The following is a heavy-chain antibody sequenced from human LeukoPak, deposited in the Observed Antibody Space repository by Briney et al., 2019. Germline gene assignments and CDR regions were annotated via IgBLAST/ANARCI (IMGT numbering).Heavy chain of an antibody. CDR3: ARLEAAVFDY. Sequence: GGSLRLSCAASGFTFSSYNMNWVRQAPGEGLEWVSSISSSSAYIYYADSVKGRFTISRDNAKTSLYLQMNSLRAEDTAVYYCARLEAAVFDYWGQGTLVTVSS. CDR2: ISSSSAYI. J-gene: IGHJ4*02. D-gene: IGHD6-13*01. CDR1: GFTFSSYN. V-gene: IGHV3-21*01.